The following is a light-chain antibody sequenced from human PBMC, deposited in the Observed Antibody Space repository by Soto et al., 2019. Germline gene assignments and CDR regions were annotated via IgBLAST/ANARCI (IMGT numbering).Light chain of an antibody. CDR3: QSYDSSLRL. CDR1: SSNIGAGYD. Sequence: VLTQPPSVSGARGQRVTISCTGSSSNIGAGYDVHWYQQLPGTAPKLLIYGNSNRPSGVPDRFSGSKSGTSASLAITGLQAEDEADYYCQSYDSSLRLFGGGTKLTVL. J-gene: IGLJ2*01. V-gene: IGLV1-40*01. CDR2: GNS.